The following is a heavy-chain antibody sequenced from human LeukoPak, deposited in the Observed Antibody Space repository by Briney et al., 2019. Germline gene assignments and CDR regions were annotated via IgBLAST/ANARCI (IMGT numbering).Heavy chain of an antibody. J-gene: IGHJ5*02. D-gene: IGHD6-19*01. V-gene: IGHV4-4*07. CDR3: ARVPYSSGWYFPNWFDP. CDR1: GGSISNYY. Sequence: PSETLSLTCTVSGGSISNYYWSWIRQPAGKGLEWIGRIYTSGSTNYNPSLKSRVTMSVDTSKKQFSLKLSSVTAADTAVYYCARVPYSSGWYFPNWFDPWGQGTLVTVSS. CDR2: IYTSGST.